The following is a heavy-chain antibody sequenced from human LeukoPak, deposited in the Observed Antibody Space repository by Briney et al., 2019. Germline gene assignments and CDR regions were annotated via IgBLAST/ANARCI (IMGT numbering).Heavy chain of an antibody. CDR3: TRKTPGRAPCDY. CDR2: ISGGGGST. V-gene: IGHV3-23*01. CDR1: GFTFSSYG. D-gene: IGHD2-15*01. Sequence: GGSLRFSCAAAGFTFSSYGMRWVRQAPGKGLEWGLAISGGGGSTYYADSVRGRFTISRDNSKNTLYLQMDSLRAEDTAIYYCTRKTPGRAPCDYWGQGTLVTVSS. J-gene: IGHJ4*02.